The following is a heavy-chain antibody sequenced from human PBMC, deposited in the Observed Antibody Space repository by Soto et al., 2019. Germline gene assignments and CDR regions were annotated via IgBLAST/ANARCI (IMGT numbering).Heavy chain of an antibody. D-gene: IGHD2-2*01. J-gene: IGHJ4*02. CDR2: IYYSGST. CDR3: ARETPNCSSTSCYRDHFDY. V-gene: IGHV4-59*01. Sequence: SQALSLTCIVSGGSIISYYWSWILQPPGKGLEWIGYIYYSGSTNYNPSLKSRVTISVDTSKNQFSLKLSSVTAEDTAVYYCARETPNCSSTSCYRDHFDYWGQGTLVTVSS. CDR1: GGSIISYY.